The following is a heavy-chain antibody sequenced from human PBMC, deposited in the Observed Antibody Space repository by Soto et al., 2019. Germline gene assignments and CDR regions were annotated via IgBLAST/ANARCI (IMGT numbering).Heavy chain of an antibody. CDR2: IFYSDSF. D-gene: IGHD3-3*01. CDR3: ARAPETPPIFGVVRPYFFDF. CDR1: GGSISSGGSY. J-gene: IGHJ4*02. Sequence: QVQLQESGPGLVKSSQTLSLTCTVSGGSISSGGSYWSWICQRPGKGLEWIGYIFYSDSFFYTPSLKGRVVILADTSKYQFTLNLSSVTDADTAVYYCARAPETPPIFGVVRPYFFDFWGQGTLVTVSS. V-gene: IGHV4-31*03.